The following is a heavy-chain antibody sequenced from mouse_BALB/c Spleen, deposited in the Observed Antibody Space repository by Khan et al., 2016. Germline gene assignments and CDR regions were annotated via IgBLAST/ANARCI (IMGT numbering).Heavy chain of an antibody. Sequence: VQLQQSGPGLVKPSQSLSLTCTVTGYSITSDYAWNWIRQFPGNKLEWMGYISYSGTTTYNPSLKSRISITRETSKNQFFLQLNSVTTEDTATYYCARWLDAMDYWGQGTSVTVSS. V-gene: IGHV3-2*02. CDR2: ISYSGTT. CDR3: ARWLDAMDY. D-gene: IGHD2-2*01. CDR1: GYSITSDYA. J-gene: IGHJ4*01.